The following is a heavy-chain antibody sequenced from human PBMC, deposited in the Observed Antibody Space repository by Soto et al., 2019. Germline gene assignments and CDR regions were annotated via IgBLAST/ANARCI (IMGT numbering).Heavy chain of an antibody. D-gene: IGHD6-6*01. J-gene: IGHJ5*01. CDR3: ASVHKNRFAS. V-gene: IGHV5-10-1*01. CDR2: IDPSDSYT. CDR1: GYNVTAFW. Sequence: GESLKISCEASGYNVTAFWIHWVRQMPGKGLDWLGKIDPSDSYTNYSPSFEGHVTISTXXXIXXXYXQXXSLXASDTALYFCASVHKNRFASRAQGTMDTVSS.